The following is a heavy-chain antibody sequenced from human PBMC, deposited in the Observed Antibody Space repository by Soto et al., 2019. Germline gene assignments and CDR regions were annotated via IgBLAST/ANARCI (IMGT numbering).Heavy chain of an antibody. Sequence: SETLSLTCTVSGASISTYYWSWIRQSPGKGLEWIGYIFYSGTTSYNPSLRSRVTIFVDTSMNQFSLKLSSVTAADTAVYYCARSIFPSGCVGARPGCFKYWGQGSLVTLSS. V-gene: IGHV4-59*01. CDR3: ARSIFPSGCVGARPGCFKY. CDR1: GASISTYY. CDR2: IFYSGTT. J-gene: IGHJ4*02. D-gene: IGHD6-6*01.